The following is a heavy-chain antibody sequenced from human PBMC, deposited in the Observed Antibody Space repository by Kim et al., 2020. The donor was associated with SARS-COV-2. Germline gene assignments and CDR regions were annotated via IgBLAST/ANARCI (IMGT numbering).Heavy chain of an antibody. CDR2: IYYSGST. CDR3: AREYYDSSGYYATEGYGMDV. Sequence: SETLSLTCTVSGGSISSSSYYWGWIRQPPGKGLEWIGSIYYSGSTYYNPSLKSRVTISVDTSKNQFSLKLSSVTAADTAVYYCAREYYDSSGYYATEGYGMDVWGQGTTVTVSS. J-gene: IGHJ6*02. D-gene: IGHD3-22*01. CDR1: GGSISSSSYY. V-gene: IGHV4-39*07.